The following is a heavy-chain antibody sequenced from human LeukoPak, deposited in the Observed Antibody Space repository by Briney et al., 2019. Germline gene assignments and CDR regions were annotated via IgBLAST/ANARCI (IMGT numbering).Heavy chain of an antibody. CDR3: VAGREK. Sequence: GGSLRLSCAASGFTFSTYSMKWVRQAPGKGLEWVSYISSSSGTIYYADSVKGRFTISRDNAKKSLYLQMNSLRAEDTAVYYCVAGREKWGQGALVTVSS. CDR2: ISSSSGTI. J-gene: IGHJ4*02. D-gene: IGHD6-19*01. V-gene: IGHV3-48*04. CDR1: GFTFSTYS.